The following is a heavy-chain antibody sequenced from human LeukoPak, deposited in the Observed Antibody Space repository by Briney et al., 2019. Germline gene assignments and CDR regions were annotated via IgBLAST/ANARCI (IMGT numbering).Heavy chain of an antibody. CDR2: ISWNSGSI. CDR3: AKDRGADSSGYFWGVDY. D-gene: IGHD3-22*01. V-gene: IGHV3-9*01. CDR1: GSAFDDYA. J-gene: IGHJ4*02. Sequence: QPGGSLRLSCAASGSAFDDYAMHWGRQAPGKGLEGVSGISWNSGSIGYADSVKGRFTISRDNAKNSLYLQMNSLRAEDTALYYCAKDRGADSSGYFWGVDYWGQGTLVTVSS.